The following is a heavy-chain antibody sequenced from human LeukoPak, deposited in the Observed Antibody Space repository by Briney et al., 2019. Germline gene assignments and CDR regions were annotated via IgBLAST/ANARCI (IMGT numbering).Heavy chain of an antibody. D-gene: IGHD2-2*01. J-gene: IGHJ3*02. V-gene: IGHV5-51*01. CDR1: GYSFTTYW. CDR2: IYPGDSDT. Sequence: GESLKISCKGSGYSFTTYWIGWVRQMPGKGLEWMGIIYPGDSDTRYSPSFQGQVTISADKSISSAHLQWNSLKASDTAMYYCARLSSYVGAFDIWGQGTMVTVSS. CDR3: ARLSSYVGAFDI.